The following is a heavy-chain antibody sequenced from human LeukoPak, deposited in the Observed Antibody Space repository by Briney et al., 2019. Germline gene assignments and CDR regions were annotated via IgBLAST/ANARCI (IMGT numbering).Heavy chain of an antibody. D-gene: IGHD3-22*01. V-gene: IGHV3-11*04. CDR3: ARGGSYYDSSGYFDY. J-gene: IGHJ4*02. CDR1: GFTVSSNY. CDR2: ISSSGSTI. Sequence: PGGSLRLSCAASGFTVSSNYMSWVRQAPGKGLEWVSYISSSGSTIYYADSVKGRFTISRDNAKNSLYLQMNSLRAEDTAVYYCARGGSYYDSSGYFDYWGQGTLVTVSS.